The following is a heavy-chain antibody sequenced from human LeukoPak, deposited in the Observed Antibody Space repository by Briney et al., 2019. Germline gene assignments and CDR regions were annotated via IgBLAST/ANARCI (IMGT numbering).Heavy chain of an antibody. D-gene: IGHD3-22*01. Sequence: SETLSLTCTVSGDSVTTYYWSWIRQPPGKGLEWIGYIYYSGSTNYNPSLKSRVTISVDTSKNQFSLKLSSVTAAGTAVYYCARDRHYYDSSGFYYYGMDVWGQGTTVTVSS. V-gene: IGHV4-59*02. J-gene: IGHJ6*02. CDR1: GDSVTTYY. CDR2: IYYSGST. CDR3: ARDRHYYDSSGFYYYGMDV.